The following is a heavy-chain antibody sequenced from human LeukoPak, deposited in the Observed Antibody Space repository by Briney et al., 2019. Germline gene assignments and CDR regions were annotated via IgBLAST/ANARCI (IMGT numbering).Heavy chain of an antibody. CDR2: IYTGGST. Sequence: GGSLSLSCAASGFTVSSNYMSWVRQAPRKGLEWVSLIYTGGSTYYADSVKGRFIISRDSSKNTVYLRMNSLRVEDTAVYYCARDGPSRSPTSGWFDPWGQGTLVTVSS. V-gene: IGHV3-66*01. CDR3: ARDGPSRSPTSGWFDP. D-gene: IGHD2-15*01. CDR1: GFTVSSNY. J-gene: IGHJ5*02.